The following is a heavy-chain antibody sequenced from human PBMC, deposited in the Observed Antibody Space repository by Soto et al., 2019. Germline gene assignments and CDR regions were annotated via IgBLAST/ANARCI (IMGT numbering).Heavy chain of an antibody. Sequence: GGSLRLSCAASGYSSFSYYSMNWVRQAPGKGLEWVSFISGRGSPIYYADSVRGRFTISRDNAKNSLSLEMNNLRVEDTAVYYCARVRGHSYGYVDYWGQGTLVTVSS. D-gene: IGHD5-18*01. CDR3: ARVRGHSYGYVDY. V-gene: IGHV3-48*01. CDR2: ISGRGSPI. CDR1: GYSSFSYYS. J-gene: IGHJ4*02.